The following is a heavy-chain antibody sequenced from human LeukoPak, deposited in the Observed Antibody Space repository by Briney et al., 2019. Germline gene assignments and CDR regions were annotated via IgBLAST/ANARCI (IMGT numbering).Heavy chain of an antibody. CDR1: GYTFTSYG. V-gene: IGHV1-18*01. CDR3: ATLQDPFFWSGYSSFRYWFDP. J-gene: IGHJ5*02. CDR2: ISAYNGNT. Sequence: ASVKVSCKASGYTFTSYGISWVRQAPGQGPEWMGWISAYNGNTNYAQKLQGRVTMTTDTSTSTAYMELRSLRSDDTAVYYCATLQDPFFWSGYSSFRYWFDPWGQGTLVTVSS. D-gene: IGHD3-3*01.